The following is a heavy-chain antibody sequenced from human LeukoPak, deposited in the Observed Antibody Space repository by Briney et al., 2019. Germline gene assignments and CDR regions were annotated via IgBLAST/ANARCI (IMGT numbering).Heavy chain of an antibody. CDR3: AKTARTVTTWDY. Sequence: GGSLRLSCAASGFTFSDYYMSWIRQAPGKGLEWVSAISGSGGSTYYADSVKGRFTISRDNSKNTLYLQMNSLRAEDTAVYYCAKTARTVTTWDYWGQGTLVTVSS. D-gene: IGHD4-17*01. CDR2: ISGSGGST. J-gene: IGHJ4*02. V-gene: IGHV3-23*01. CDR1: GFTFSDYY.